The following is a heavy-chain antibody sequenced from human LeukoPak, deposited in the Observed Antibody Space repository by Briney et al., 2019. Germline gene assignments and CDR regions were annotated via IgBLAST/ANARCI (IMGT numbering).Heavy chain of an antibody. CDR1: GYTFTGYY. CDR3: ARDPYLAGTTESGGFDP. J-gene: IGHJ5*02. Sequence: ASVKVSCKASGYTFTGYYMHWVRQAPGQGLEWMGWINPNSGGTNYAQKFQGRVTMTRDTSISTAYMELSRLRSDDTAVYYCARDPYLAGTTESGGFDPWGQGTLVTVSS. CDR2: INPNSGGT. V-gene: IGHV1-2*02. D-gene: IGHD1-7*01.